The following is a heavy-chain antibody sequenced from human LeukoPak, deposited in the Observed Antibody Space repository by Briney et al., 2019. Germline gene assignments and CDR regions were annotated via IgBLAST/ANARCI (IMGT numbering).Heavy chain of an antibody. CDR1: GFTFSSYA. V-gene: IGHV3-23*01. CDR3: AKESPSAYLYYFDY. D-gene: IGHD4/OR15-4a*01. J-gene: IGHJ4*02. Sequence: GGSLRLSCAASGFTFSSYAMSWVRQAPGKGLEWVSDISGSGSSTYPAGSVKGRFTISRDNSKNTLYLQMYSLRAEDTAVYYCAKESPSAYLYYFDYWGQGTLVTVSS. CDR2: ISGSGSST.